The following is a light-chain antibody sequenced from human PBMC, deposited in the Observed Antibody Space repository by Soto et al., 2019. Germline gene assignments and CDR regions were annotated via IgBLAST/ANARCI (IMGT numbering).Light chain of an antibody. CDR2: QIS. J-gene: IGKJ1*01. V-gene: IGKV2-24*01. CDR1: RSLLHSDGNTY. CDR3: MQSLQLRT. Sequence: DIVLTQTPLSSPVTLGQPASFSCRSSRSLLHSDGNTYLSWLHQRPGQPPSLLIYQISKRLSGVPDRFSGSGAGTSFTLKISRVEAQDVGIYFCMQSLQLRTFGQGTKVEIK.